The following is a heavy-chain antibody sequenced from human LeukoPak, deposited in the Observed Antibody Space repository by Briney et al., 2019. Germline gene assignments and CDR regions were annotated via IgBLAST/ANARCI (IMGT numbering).Heavy chain of an antibody. V-gene: IGHV1-3*01. Sequence: GASVKVSCKASGYTFTSYAMHWVRQAPGQRLEWMGWINAGNGNTEYSQKFQGRVTITRDTSASTAYMELSSLRSEDTAVYYCARDPSDLLWFGELFVWFDPWGQGTLVTVSS. CDR3: ARDPSDLLWFGELFVWFDP. J-gene: IGHJ5*02. D-gene: IGHD3-10*01. CDR1: GYTFTSYA. CDR2: INAGNGNT.